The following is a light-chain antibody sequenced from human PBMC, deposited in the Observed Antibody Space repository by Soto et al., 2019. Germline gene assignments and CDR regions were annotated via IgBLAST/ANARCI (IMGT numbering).Light chain of an antibody. CDR1: SSTIGGYNV. Sequence: QSALTQPASVSASPGQSITISSSGTSSTIGGYNVVSWYQQHPGNAPKVIAYEGIKRPSGVSARFSGSTSRSTASLTISGLHAEDEAEYLCCSYVGATTDVFGRGTKVTVL. CDR3: CSYVGATTDV. J-gene: IGLJ1*01. V-gene: IGLV2-23*01. CDR2: EGI.